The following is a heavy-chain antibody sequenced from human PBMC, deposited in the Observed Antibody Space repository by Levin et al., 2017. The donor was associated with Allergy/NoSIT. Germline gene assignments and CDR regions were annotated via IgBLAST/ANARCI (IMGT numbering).Heavy chain of an antibody. J-gene: IGHJ4*02. CDR2: ISGTSGYI. CDR1: GFSFSNFG. V-gene: IGHV3-21*06. CDR3: TRGVLDS. Sequence: GEYLKISCAASGFSFSNFGMNWVRQAPGKGLEWVSSISGTSGYISYADSVKGRFTISRDDAKNSLSLQMSSLRVEDTAVYFCTRGVLDSWGQGTLVTVSS.